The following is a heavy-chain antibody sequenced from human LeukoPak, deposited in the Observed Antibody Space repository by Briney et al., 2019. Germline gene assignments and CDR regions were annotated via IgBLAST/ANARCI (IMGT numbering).Heavy chain of an antibody. D-gene: IGHD6-13*01. Sequence: GGSLRLSCAASGFTFSDYYMSWIRQAPGKGLEWVSYISSSGSTIYYADSVKGRFTISRDNAKNSLYLQMNSLRAEDTAVYYCARAISSWALDAFDIRGQGTMVTVSS. J-gene: IGHJ3*02. V-gene: IGHV3-11*04. CDR2: ISSSGSTI. CDR3: ARAISSWALDAFDI. CDR1: GFTFSDYY.